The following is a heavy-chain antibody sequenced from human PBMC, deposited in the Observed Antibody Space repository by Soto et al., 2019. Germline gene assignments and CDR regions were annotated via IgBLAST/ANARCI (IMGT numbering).Heavy chain of an antibody. CDR3: AKERDSSGWYEDYFDY. J-gene: IGHJ4*02. CDR1: GFTFSSYG. CDR2: ISYDGSNK. Sequence: ESGGGVVQPGRSLRLSCAASGFTFSSYGMHWVRQAPGKGLEWVAVISYDGSNKYYADSVKGRFTISRDNSKNTLYLQMNSLRAEDTAVYYCAKERDSSGWYEDYFDYWGQGTLVTVSS. V-gene: IGHV3-30*18. D-gene: IGHD6-19*01.